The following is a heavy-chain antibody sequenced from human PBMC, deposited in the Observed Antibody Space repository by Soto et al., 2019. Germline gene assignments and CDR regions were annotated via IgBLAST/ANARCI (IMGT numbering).Heavy chain of an antibody. J-gene: IGHJ6*03. CDR3: ARDRGVAPPVAGNTHYYYYMDV. D-gene: IGHD1-1*01. CDR2: ISAYNGNT. Sequence: QDQLVQSGVEVKKPGASVKVSCKASGYSFTNYGITWVRQAPGQGFEWMGWISAYNGNTNYAQKFQGRVTLTTDASTSTAYLELRSLRSDETGVYYCARDRGVAPPVAGNTHYYYYMDVWGKGTTVTVSS. CDR1: GYSFTNYG. V-gene: IGHV1-18*01.